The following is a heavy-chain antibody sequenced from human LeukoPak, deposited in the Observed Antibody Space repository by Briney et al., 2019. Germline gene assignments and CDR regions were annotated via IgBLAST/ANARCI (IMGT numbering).Heavy chain of an antibody. CDR2: MNPNSGNT. Sequence: ASVKAFCKASGYTFTSYDINWVRQATGQGLEWMGWMNPNSGNTGYAQKFQGRVTMTRNTSISTAYMELSSLRSEGTAVYYCARCSSSSGPYYYYGMDVWGQGTTVTVSS. D-gene: IGHD6-6*01. J-gene: IGHJ6*02. CDR1: GYTFTSYD. CDR3: ARCSSSSGPYYYYGMDV. V-gene: IGHV1-8*01.